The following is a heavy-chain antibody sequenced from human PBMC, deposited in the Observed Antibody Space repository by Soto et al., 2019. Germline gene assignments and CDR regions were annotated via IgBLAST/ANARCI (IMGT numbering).Heavy chain of an antibody. Sequence: QVQLVQSGAEVKKPGASVKVSCKASGYTFTDYYLHWVRQAPGQRLEWMGWINPNSAGTHFAQKFQGRVTMTREPALSTGFLEASSLASGETANDFLARPPNTGAGDAFDVWGQGTMVTVSS. D-gene: IGHD3-3*01. CDR2: INPNSAGT. V-gene: IGHV1-2*02. J-gene: IGHJ3*01. CDR1: GYTFTDYY. CDR3: ARPPNTGAGDAFDV.